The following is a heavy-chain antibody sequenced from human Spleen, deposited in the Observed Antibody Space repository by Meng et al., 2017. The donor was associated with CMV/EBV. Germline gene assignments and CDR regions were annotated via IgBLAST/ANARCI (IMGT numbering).Heavy chain of an antibody. D-gene: IGHD4-23*01. CDR3: ARGVSY. J-gene: IGHJ4*02. CDR2: IYTSGST. Sequence: QVQLQQWGAGLLKPSETLSLTCAVYGGSFSGYYWSWIRQPAGKGLEWIGRIYTSGSTNYNPSLKSRVTISVDTSKNQFSLKLSSVTAADTAVYYCARGVSYWGQGTLVTVSS. V-gene: IGHV4-59*10. CDR1: GGSFSGYY.